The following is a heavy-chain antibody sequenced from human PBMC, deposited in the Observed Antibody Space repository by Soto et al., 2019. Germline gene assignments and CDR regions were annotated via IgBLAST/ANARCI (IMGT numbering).Heavy chain of an antibody. V-gene: IGHV3-33*01. CDR1: GFRFSTYG. Sequence: GGSLRLACAASGFRFSTYGMHWVRQAPGKGLEWVAVIWANVINKYYADSVRGRFTISRDKSKNTLDLQMTSLRAEDTALYYCVRERGPFDALEISGRGTMVT. CDR2: IWANVINK. CDR3: VRERGPFDALEI. J-gene: IGHJ3*02.